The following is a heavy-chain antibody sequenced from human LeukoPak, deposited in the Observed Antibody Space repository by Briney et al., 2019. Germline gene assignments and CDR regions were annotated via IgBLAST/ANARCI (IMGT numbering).Heavy chain of an antibody. CDR2: IIPILGIA. CDR3: ARVSIDGGNFIYFDY. J-gene: IGHJ4*02. D-gene: IGHD4-23*01. Sequence: ASVKVSCKASGYTFTSYGISWVRQAPGQGLEWMGRIIPILGIANYAQKFQGRVTITADKSTSTAYMELSSLRSEDTAVYYCARVSIDGGNFIYFDYWGQGTLVTVSS. CDR1: GYTFTSYG. V-gene: IGHV1-69*04.